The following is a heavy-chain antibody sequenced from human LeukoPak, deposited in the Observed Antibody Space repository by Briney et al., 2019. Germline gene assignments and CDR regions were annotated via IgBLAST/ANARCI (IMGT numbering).Heavy chain of an antibody. CDR1: GFTFSTYW. V-gene: IGHV3-66*01. D-gene: IGHD3-22*01. CDR2: IYAGGNS. Sequence: PGGSLRLSCAASGFTFSTYWMSWVRQAPGKGLEWLSIIYAGGNSVSADSVKGRFIISRDNSRNTVHLQMNSLRDDDTAVYYCARGQIDLLRNYYDSWGPGTLVAVSS. J-gene: IGHJ4*02. CDR3: ARGQIDLLRNYYDS.